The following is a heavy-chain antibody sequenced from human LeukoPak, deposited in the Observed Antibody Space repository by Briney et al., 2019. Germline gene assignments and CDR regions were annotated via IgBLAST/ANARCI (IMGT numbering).Heavy chain of an antibody. J-gene: IGHJ3*02. CDR3: ARSARPGYEEPFDI. V-gene: IGHV3-20*04. CDR1: GLTFDDYG. Sequence: PGGALRLSCAASGLTFDDYGMGWVRPAPGKGLEWVSGINWNGGSKGYADSVKGRFTISRDNAKNSLYLQMNSLRAEDTALYYCARSARPGYEEPFDIWGQGTMVTVSS. CDR2: INWNGGSK. D-gene: IGHD2-2*01.